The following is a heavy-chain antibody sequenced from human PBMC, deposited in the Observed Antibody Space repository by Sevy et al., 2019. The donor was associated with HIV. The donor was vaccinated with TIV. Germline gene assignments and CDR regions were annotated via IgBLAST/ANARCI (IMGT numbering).Heavy chain of an antibody. CDR1: GFTFSSYA. CDR3: AKDPSHIVVVIYFDY. D-gene: IGHD2-2*01. CDR2: ISGSGGST. V-gene: IGHV3-23*01. J-gene: IGHJ4*02. Sequence: GGSLRLSCAASGFTFSSYAMSWVRQAPGKGLEWVSAISGSGGSTYYADSVKGRFTISRDNSKITLYLQMNSLRAEDTAVYYCAKDPSHIVVVIYFDYWGQGTLVTVSS.